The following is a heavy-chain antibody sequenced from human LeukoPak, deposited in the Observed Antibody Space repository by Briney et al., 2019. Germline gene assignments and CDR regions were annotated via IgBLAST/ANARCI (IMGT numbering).Heavy chain of an antibody. J-gene: IGHJ4*02. CDR1: GFTFDDYT. V-gene: IGHV3-43*01. Sequence: GGSLRLPCAASGFTFDDYTMHWVRQAPGKGLEWVSLISWDGGSTYYADSVKGRFTISRDNSKNSLYLQMNSLRTEDTALYYCAKANSSSWYLLGIWGQGTLVTVSS. D-gene: IGHD6-13*01. CDR2: ISWDGGST. CDR3: AKANSSSWYLLGI.